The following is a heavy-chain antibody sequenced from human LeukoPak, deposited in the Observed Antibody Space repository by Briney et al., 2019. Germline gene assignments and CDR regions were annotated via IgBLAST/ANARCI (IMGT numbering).Heavy chain of an antibody. Sequence: GRSLRLSCAASGFTFSSYGMHWVRQAPGKGLEWVAVISYDGSNKYYADSVKGRFTISRDNSKNTLYLQMNSLRAEDTAVYYCAKDTRGYQRVWGQGTLVTVSS. D-gene: IGHD6-25*01. J-gene: IGHJ4*02. CDR1: GFTFSSYG. V-gene: IGHV3-30*18. CDR3: AKDTRGYQRV. CDR2: ISYDGSNK.